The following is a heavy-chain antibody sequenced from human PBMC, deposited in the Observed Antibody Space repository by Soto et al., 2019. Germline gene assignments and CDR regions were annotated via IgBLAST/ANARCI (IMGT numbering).Heavy chain of an antibody. Sequence: EVQLVESGGGLVKPGGSLRLSCAASGFTFSSYSMNWVRQAPGQGLEWVSSISSSSSYIYYADSVKGRFTISRDNAKNSLYLQMISLRAEDTAVYYCARAEDIVVVPAAISIYYYYGMDVWGQGTTVTVSS. V-gene: IGHV3-21*01. CDR2: ISSSSSYI. J-gene: IGHJ6*02. CDR1: GFTFSSYS. CDR3: ARAEDIVVVPAAISIYYYYGMDV. D-gene: IGHD2-2*01.